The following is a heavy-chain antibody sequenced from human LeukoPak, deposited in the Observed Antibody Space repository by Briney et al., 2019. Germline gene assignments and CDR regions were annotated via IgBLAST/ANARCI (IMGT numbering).Heavy chain of an antibody. V-gene: IGHV1-69*13. CDR2: IIPIFGTA. D-gene: IGHD3-3*01. Sequence: ASVKVSCKASGGTFSSYAISWVRQAPGQGLELMGGIIPIFGTANYAQKFQGRVTITADESTSTAYMELSRLRSEDTAVYCCARDGQGITIFGVVPPESYFGYWGQGTLVTVFS. CDR3: ARDGQGITIFGVVPPESYFGY. CDR1: GGTFSSYA. J-gene: IGHJ4*02.